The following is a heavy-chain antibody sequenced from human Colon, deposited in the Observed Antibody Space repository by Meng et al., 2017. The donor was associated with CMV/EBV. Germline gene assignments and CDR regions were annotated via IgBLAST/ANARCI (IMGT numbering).Heavy chain of an antibody. J-gene: IGHJ4*02. CDR2: IYWYDDK. Sequence: ITLKESGPRLVKPTQTLTLTLTLSGFSPSTNGVTVGWTRPPPGKALERLPLIYWYDDKRYSPSLKSRLTITKDTSKNQVVLTMINMDPVDTATYYCAHRFLRDSSSSLHFDSWGQGTLVTVSS. D-gene: IGHD6-6*01. CDR1: GFSPSTNGVT. CDR3: AHRFLRDSSSSLHFDS. V-gene: IGHV2-5*01.